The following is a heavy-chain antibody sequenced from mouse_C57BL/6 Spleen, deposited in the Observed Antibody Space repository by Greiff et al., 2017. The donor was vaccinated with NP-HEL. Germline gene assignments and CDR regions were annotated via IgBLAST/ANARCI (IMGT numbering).Heavy chain of an antibody. V-gene: IGHV5-4*01. Sequence: EVKLVESGGGLVKPGGSLKLSCAASGFTFSSYAMSWVRQTPEKRLEWVATISDGGSYTYYPDNVKGRFTISRDNAKNNLYLQMSHLKSEDTAMYYCAREGDYDEDAMDYWGQGTSVTVSS. CDR3: AREGDYDEDAMDY. D-gene: IGHD2-4*01. CDR1: GFTFSSYA. CDR2: ISDGGSYT. J-gene: IGHJ4*01.